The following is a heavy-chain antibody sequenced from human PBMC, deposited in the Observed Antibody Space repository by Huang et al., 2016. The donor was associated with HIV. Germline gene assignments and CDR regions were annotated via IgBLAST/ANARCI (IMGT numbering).Heavy chain of an antibody. D-gene: IGHD3-22*01. V-gene: IGHV3-74*01. CDR3: ARDPRIQSWLNFFDY. CDR2: SKRYGGST. CDR1: GLSISSYW. Sequence: EVQLVESGGGLVQPGGSLRLSCAASGLSISSYWMHWVRPAPGKGVVWVSRSKRYGGSTSDADSVKGRFTISRDNAKNTLYLQMNSLRAEDTAVYYCARDPRIQSWLNFFDYWGQGTLVSVSS. J-gene: IGHJ4*02.